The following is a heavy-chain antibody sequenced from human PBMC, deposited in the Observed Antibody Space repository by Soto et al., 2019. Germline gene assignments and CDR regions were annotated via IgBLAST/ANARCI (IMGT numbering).Heavy chain of an antibody. D-gene: IGHD6-6*01. V-gene: IGHV3-74*01. CDR1: GFTFSSYW. CDR3: ARVGSTSWY. J-gene: IGHJ4*02. CDR2: IDGAGRST. Sequence: EVQLVESGGGLVQPGGSLRLSCAASGFTFSSYWLHWVRQPPGKGLVWVSRIDGAGRSTNYADSVKGRFTISRDNAKNTLYLQMNSLRAEDTAVYYCARVGSTSWYWGQGTLVTVSS.